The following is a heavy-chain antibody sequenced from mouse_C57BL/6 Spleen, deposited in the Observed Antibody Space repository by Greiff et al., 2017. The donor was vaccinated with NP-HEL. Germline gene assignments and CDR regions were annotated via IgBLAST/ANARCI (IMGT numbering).Heavy chain of an antibody. CDR3: TRPSYDGYYWYFDV. D-gene: IGHD2-3*01. Sequence: EVQLQESGGGLVQPGGSMKLSCAASGFTFSDAWMDWVRQSPEKGLEWVAEIRNKANNHATYYAESVKGRFTISRDDSKSSVYLQMNSLRAEDTGIYYCTRPSYDGYYWYFDVWGTGTTVTVSS. V-gene: IGHV6-6*01. CDR1: GFTFSDAW. CDR2: IRNKANNHAT. J-gene: IGHJ1*03.